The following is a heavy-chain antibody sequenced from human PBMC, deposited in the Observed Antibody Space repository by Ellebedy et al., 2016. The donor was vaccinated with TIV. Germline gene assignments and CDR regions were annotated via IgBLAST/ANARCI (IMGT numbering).Heavy chain of an antibody. CDR3: ARDGHRLNGRPYFFDY. J-gene: IGHJ4*02. D-gene: IGHD1-26*01. V-gene: IGHV4-61*01. Sequence: MPSETLSLTCTVSGGSVSSGSSYWSWIRQPPGKGLEWIGYMYYSGSTNYNPSLESRVTVSVDTSKNQFSLKLTSVTAADTAVYYCARDGHRLNGRPYFFDYWGQGSLVTVSS. CDR2: MYYSGST. CDR1: GGSVSSGSSY.